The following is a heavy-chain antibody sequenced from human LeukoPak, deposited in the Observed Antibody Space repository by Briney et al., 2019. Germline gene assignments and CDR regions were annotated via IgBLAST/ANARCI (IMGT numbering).Heavy chain of an antibody. D-gene: IGHD2-15*01. CDR2: ISAYNGNT. CDR3: ARDDSDLGYCSGGSCSFDY. V-gene: IGHV1-18*01. Sequence: ASVKVSCKASGYTFTSYGISWVRQAPGQGLEWMGWISAYNGNTNYAQKLQGRVTMTTDTSTSTAYMEPRSLRSDDTAVYHCARDDSDLGYCSGGSCSFDYWGQGTLVTVSS. J-gene: IGHJ4*02. CDR1: GYTFTSYG.